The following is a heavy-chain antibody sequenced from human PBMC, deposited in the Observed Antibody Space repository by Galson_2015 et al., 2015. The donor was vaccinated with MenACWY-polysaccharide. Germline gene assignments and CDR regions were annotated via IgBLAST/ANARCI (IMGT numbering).Heavy chain of an antibody. CDR3: AKGLRGPAAGTDYVDY. CDR1: GFTFTNYA. Sequence: SLRLSCAASGFTFTNYAMSWVRQTPGEGLEWVSAITVSGDNTYYADSVKGRFAISRDNSKNTLSLQMNSLRTEDTAVYYCAKGLRGPAAGTDYVDYWGQG. J-gene: IGHJ4*02. V-gene: IGHV3-23*01. CDR2: ITVSGDNT. D-gene: IGHD6-13*01.